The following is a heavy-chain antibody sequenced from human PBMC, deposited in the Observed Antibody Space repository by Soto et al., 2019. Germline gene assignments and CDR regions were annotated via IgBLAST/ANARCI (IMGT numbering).Heavy chain of an antibody. D-gene: IGHD3-22*01. V-gene: IGHV4-59*08. CDR2: IYYSGST. J-gene: IGHJ6*02. CDR1: GGSISSYF. Sequence: PSETLSLTCTASGGSISSYFGTWIRKPPGKGLEWIGYIYYSGSTTYNPSLKSRVTISVDTSKIQFSLKLSSVTAADTAVYYCATHSSGYYLYYGMDVWGQGTTVTVSS. CDR3: ATHSSGYYLYYGMDV.